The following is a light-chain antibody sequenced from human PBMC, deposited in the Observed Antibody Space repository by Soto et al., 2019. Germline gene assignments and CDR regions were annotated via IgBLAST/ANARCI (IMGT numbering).Light chain of an antibody. J-gene: IGLJ1*01. CDR1: SSDVGGYNY. CDR3: SSYTSSSHYV. Sequence: QSVLTQPASVSGSPGQSITISCTGPSSDVGGYNYVSWYQQHPGKAPKLMIYDVSNRPSGVSNRFSGSKSGNTASLTISGLQAEDEADYYCSSYTSSSHYVFGTGTKVTVL. CDR2: DVS. V-gene: IGLV2-14*01.